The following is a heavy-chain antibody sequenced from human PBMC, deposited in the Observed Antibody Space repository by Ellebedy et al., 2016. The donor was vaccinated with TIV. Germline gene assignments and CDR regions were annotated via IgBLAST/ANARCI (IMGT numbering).Heavy chain of an antibody. CDR1: GYIFTNYW. J-gene: IGHJ5*02. D-gene: IGHD2-15*01. CDR3: ARGVVVVTGQVIGDWLDP. Sequence: PGGSLRLSGKAPGYIFTNYWIAWVRQMPGKGLEWMGIIYPGDSATRYSTSFQGQVTMSADKSISTAYLQWSSLTASDTGLYYCARGVVVVTGQVIGDWLDPWGQGTLVTVSS. V-gene: IGHV5-51*01. CDR2: IYPGDSAT.